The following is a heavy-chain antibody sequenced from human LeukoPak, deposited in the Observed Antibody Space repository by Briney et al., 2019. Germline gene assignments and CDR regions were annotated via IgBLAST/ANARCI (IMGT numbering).Heavy chain of an antibody. J-gene: IGHJ5*02. V-gene: IGHV4-31*03. CDR3: ASLYYYDSGGYLKNWFDP. CDR1: GGSISSDDYY. CDR2: IYYSGTT. D-gene: IGHD3-22*01. Sequence: SSETLSLTCTVSGGSISSDDYYWSWIRQHPGKGLEWIGHIYYSGTTYYNPSLKSRLTISLDTSKNQFSLKLSSVTAADTAVYYCASLYYYDSGGYLKNWFDPWGQGTLVTVSS.